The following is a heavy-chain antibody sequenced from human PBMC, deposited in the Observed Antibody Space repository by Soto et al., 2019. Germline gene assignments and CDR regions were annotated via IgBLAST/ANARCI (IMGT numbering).Heavy chain of an antibody. CDR2: IDPDGSTT. Sequence: GGSLRLSCAASKFTFSSYWMHWVRQAPGKGLVWVSRIDPDGSTTYYADSVKGRFTISRDNAKNTLYLQMNSLRAEDTAVYYCARDLTLAMVRGVPYYYGMDVWGQGTTVTVSS. D-gene: IGHD3-10*01. CDR1: KFTFSSYW. J-gene: IGHJ6*02. CDR3: ARDLTLAMVRGVPYYYGMDV. V-gene: IGHV3-74*01.